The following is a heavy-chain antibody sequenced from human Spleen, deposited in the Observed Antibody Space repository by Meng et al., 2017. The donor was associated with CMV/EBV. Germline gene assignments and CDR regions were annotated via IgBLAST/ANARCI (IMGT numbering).Heavy chain of an antibody. CDR3: AKEAYDFWSGCMDY. CDR2: IWYDGSNK. D-gene: IGHD3-3*01. CDR1: GFTFSSYA. V-gene: IGHV3-33*06. Sequence: GESLKISCAASGFTFSSYAMSWVRQAPGKGLEWVAVIWYDGSNKYYADSVKGRFTISRDNSKNTLYLQMNSLRAEDTAVYYCAKEAYDFWSGCMDYWGQGTLVTVSS. J-gene: IGHJ4*02.